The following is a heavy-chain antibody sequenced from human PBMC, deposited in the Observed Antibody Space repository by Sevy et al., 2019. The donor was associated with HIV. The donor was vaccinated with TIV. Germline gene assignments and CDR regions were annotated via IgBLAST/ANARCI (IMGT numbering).Heavy chain of an antibody. CDR3: ASGKNPATVTTYYFDY. V-gene: IGHV4-34*01. CDR2: INHSGST. CDR1: GGSFSGYY. Sequence: SETLSLTCAVYGGSFSGYYWSWIRQPPGKGLEWIGEINHSGSTNYTPSLKSRVTISVDTSKNQFSLKLSSVTAADTAVYYCASGKNPATVTTYYFDYWGQGTLVTVSS. J-gene: IGHJ4*02. D-gene: IGHD4-17*01.